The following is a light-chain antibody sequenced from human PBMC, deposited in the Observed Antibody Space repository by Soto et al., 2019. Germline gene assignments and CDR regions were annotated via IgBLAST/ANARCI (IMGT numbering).Light chain of an antibody. CDR3: QQYKNWPPIT. V-gene: IGKV3-15*01. CDR1: QSVSSN. Sequence: EIVLPQSPGTLSLSPGERATFSCRASQSVSSNLAWYQKKPGQAPRLLIYGASTRATGIPARFSGSGSATEFTLPISSLQSEDLAVYDGQQYKNWPPITVGQGTRLEI. J-gene: IGKJ5*01. CDR2: GAS.